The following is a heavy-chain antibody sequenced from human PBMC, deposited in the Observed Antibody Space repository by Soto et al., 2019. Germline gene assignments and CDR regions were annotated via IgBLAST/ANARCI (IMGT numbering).Heavy chain of an antibody. V-gene: IGHV3-74*01. J-gene: IGHJ6*03. D-gene: IGHD4-4*01. CDR1: GFTFXNHW. CDR3: ARGAQFQYYMDV. CDR2: INSDGSNT. Sequence: PGGSLRLSCAASGFTFXNHWMHWVRQAPGKGLVWVSRINSDGSNTNYADSVRGRFTISRDNAKNTVYLQVNTLRVEDTAVYFCARGAQFQYYMDVLGKGTAVTVSS.